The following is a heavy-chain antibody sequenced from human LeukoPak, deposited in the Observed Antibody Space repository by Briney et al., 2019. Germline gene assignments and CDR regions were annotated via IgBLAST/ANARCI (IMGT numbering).Heavy chain of an antibody. J-gene: IGHJ4*02. CDR1: GFNFDHYA. V-gene: IGHV3-9*01. Sequence: GGSLRLSCTASGFNFDHYAMHWVRQAPGKGLEWVSGINLNSGNIDYADSVKGRFTISRDNSKNTLYLQMNSLRAEDTAVYYCAKGLGYCSSTSCSLSDYWGQGTLVTVSS. D-gene: IGHD2-2*01. CDR2: INLNSGNI. CDR3: AKGLGYCSSTSCSLSDY.